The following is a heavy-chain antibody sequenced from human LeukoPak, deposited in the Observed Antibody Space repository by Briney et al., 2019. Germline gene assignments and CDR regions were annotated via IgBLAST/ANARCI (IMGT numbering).Heavy chain of an antibody. D-gene: IGHD6-13*01. CDR3: ARADAAAGNPMDV. V-gene: IGHV1-18*01. CDR2: VSVFNGNT. Sequence: ASVKVSCKASDYTFTSYGISWVRQAPGQGLEWMGWVSVFNGNTNYAQKVQGRVTMTTDTSTSTAYMELRSLRSDDTAVYYCARADAAAGNPMDVWGKGTTVTVSS. J-gene: IGHJ6*03. CDR1: DYTFTSYG.